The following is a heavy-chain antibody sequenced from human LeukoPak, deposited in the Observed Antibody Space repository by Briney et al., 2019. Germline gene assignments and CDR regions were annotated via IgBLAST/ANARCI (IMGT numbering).Heavy chain of an antibody. V-gene: IGHV4-59*01. CDR2: IYYSGST. CDR3: AREHCSGGSRYSDD. CDR1: GGSISSYY. Sequence: SETLSLTCTVSGGSISSYYWSWIRQPPGKGLEWIGYIYYSGSTNYNPSLKSRVTISVDTSKNQFSLKLSSVTAADTAVYYCAREHCSGGSRYSDDWGQGTLVTVSS. D-gene: IGHD2-15*01. J-gene: IGHJ4*02.